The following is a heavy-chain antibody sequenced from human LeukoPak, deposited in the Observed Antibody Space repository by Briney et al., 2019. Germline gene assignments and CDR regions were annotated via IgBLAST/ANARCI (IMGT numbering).Heavy chain of an antibody. V-gene: IGHV3-30*19. CDR3: ARSPGILGTNYFDY. CDR1: GLTFSMPP. CDR2: IQNDGNSK. Sequence: GGSLRLSCAASGLTFSMPPMDWVRQAPGKGLEWVAFIQNDGNSKNYADSVKGRFTISGDNSKNTLYLQMNSLRAEDTSVYYCARSPGILGTNYFDYWGQGTLVTVSS. D-gene: IGHD1-26*01. J-gene: IGHJ4*02.